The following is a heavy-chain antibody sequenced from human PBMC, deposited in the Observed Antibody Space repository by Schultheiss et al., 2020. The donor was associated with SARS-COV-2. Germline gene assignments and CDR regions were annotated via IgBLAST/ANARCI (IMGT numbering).Heavy chain of an antibody. V-gene: IGHV3-30*04. CDR2: ISYDGSNK. J-gene: IGHJ4*02. CDR3: ARYGDGFDY. Sequence: GGSLRLSCAASGFTFSSYAMHWVRQAPGKGLEWVAVISYDGSNKYYADSVKGRFTISRDNSKNTLYLQMNSLRAEDTAVYYCARYGDGFDYWGQGTLVTVSS. CDR1: GFTFSSYA. D-gene: IGHD4-17*01.